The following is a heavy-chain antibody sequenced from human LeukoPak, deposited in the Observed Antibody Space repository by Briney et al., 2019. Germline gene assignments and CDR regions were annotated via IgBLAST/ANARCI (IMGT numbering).Heavy chain of an antibody. CDR2: IYTSGST. CDR1: GGSISSGSYY. Sequence: SQTLSLTCTVSGGSISSGSYYWSWIRQPAGKGLEWIGRIYTSGSTNYNPSLKSRVTISVDTSKNQFSLKLSSVTAADTAVYYCARGIHDWGTVTTPGGVDYWGQGTLVTVSS. CDR3: ARGIHDWGTVTTPGGVDY. V-gene: IGHV4-61*02. J-gene: IGHJ4*02. D-gene: IGHD4-17*01.